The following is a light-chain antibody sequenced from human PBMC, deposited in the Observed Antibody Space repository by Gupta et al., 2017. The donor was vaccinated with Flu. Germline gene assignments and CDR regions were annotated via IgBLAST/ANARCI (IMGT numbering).Light chain of an antibody. CDR3: QQLNSYPRT. J-gene: IGKJ4*01. CDR2: AAS. V-gene: IGKV1-9*01. Sequence: DIQWTQSPSFLSASVGDRVTITCRASQGINSYLAWYQQKQGKAPKVLIYAASTLEAGVPSRFSGSGSGTAFTLTIRSLQTDDFATYYCQQLNSYPRTFGGGTTVEIK. CDR1: QGINSY.